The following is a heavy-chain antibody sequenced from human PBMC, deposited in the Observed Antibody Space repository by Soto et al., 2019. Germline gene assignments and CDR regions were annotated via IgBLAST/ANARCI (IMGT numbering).Heavy chain of an antibody. V-gene: IGHV1-18*01. CDR1: GYTFTTYG. J-gene: IGHJ6*02. CDR3: TREGSDPYYYYGMDA. D-gene: IGHD3-16*01. CDR2: INTQNGNA. Sequence: ASVKFSCKASGYTFTTYGISWVRQAPGQGLECLVWINTQNGNANYXXNLQGRVXXTADASRSIGXVELRXLRSDDTAIYYCTREGSDPYYYYGMDAXXQ.